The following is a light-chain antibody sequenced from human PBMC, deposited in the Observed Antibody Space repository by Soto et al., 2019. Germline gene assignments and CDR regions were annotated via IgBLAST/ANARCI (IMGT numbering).Light chain of an antibody. J-gene: IGKJ1*01. CDR1: QRVSSSY. V-gene: IGKV3-20*01. CDR3: QQYGSSSWT. CDR2: GAS. Sequence: EIVLTQSPGTLSLSPGERATLSCRASQRVSSSYLAWYQQKPGQAPRLLIYGASSRATGIPDRFSGSGSGTDFTLTISRLEPEDFAVYYCQQYGSSSWTFGQGTKGEIK.